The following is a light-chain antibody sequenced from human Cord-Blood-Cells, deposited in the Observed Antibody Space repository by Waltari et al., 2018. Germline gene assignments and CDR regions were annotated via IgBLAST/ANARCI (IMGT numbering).Light chain of an antibody. Sequence: DIQMTQSPSTLSASVGDRVTITCRASQSISSWLAWYQQKPGKAPKLLIYDASSLESGVPSGFGGSGSGTEFTLTISSLQPDDFATYYCQQYNSYSTFGQGTKVEIK. J-gene: IGKJ1*01. CDR2: DAS. CDR3: QQYNSYST. CDR1: QSISSW. V-gene: IGKV1-5*01.